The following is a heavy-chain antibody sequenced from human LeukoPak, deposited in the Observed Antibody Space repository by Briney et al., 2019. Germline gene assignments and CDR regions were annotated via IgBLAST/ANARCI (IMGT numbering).Heavy chain of an antibody. D-gene: IGHD6-19*01. CDR2: MRQDGGEI. J-gene: IGHJ4*02. Sequence: GGSLRLSCAASGFTFSTYWMSWVRQAPGKGLEWEANMRQDGGEIYYVDSVKGRFTISRDNAKNSLSLQMNGLRAEDTAVYYCARRVSGREKYFDYWGQGTLVTVSS. CDR1: GFTFSTYW. V-gene: IGHV3-7*01. CDR3: ARRVSGREKYFDY.